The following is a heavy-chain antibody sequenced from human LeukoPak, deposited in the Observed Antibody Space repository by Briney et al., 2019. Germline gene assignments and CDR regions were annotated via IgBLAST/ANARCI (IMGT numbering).Heavy chain of an antibody. D-gene: IGHD4-17*01. CDR3: ARNGHYSADY. V-gene: IGHV4/OR15-8*02. CDR1: GGSSISSGYW. Sequence: SETLSLTCVVSGGSSISSGYWWSWVRQPPEKGLEWIGEIHHSGNTNFNPSLKSRATISMDKSKNQFSLKINSVTAADTAVYFCARNGHYSADYWGRGILVTVSP. CDR2: IHHSGNT. J-gene: IGHJ4*02.